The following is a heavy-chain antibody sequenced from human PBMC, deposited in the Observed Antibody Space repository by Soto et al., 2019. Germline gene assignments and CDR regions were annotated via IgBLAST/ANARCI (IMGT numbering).Heavy chain of an antibody. V-gene: IGHV3-23*01. CDR1: GLNFSDYA. CDR3: ARGDRGGSGSPASYYYSGLDV. CDR2: VSNRGDIT. J-gene: IGHJ6*02. Sequence: EVQLLESGGDLVQPGGSLRLSCAASGLNFSDYAMTWVRQAPGKGLEWVSRVSNRGDITYYADSVKGRFTISRDNSKNTLFMHINSLRAEDTALYYCARGDRGGSGSPASYYYSGLDVWGQGTTVTVSS. D-gene: IGHD3-10*01.